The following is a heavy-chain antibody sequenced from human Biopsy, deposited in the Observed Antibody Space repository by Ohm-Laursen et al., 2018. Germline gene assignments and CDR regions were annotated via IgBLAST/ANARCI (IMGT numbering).Heavy chain of an antibody. CDR2: IIPILRTT. CDR1: TGTFDSYG. Sequence: ESSVNVSCKTSTGTFDSYGVTWVRQAPGQGLEWMGRIIPILRTTTYAPKFQGRVTFTADKSSSTAYLELSSLTSEDTAMFYCAREAIGYQLPCDDWGQGTLVTVSS. V-gene: IGHV1-69*04. J-gene: IGHJ4*02. CDR3: AREAIGYQLPCDD. D-gene: IGHD2-15*01.